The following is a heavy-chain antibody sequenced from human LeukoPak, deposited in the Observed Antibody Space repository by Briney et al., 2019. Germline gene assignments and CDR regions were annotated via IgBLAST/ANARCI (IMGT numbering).Heavy chain of an antibody. CDR2: ISSSSSYI. V-gene: IGHV3-21*05. CDR1: GFTFSSYE. CDR3: AKEYFRHDAFDI. J-gene: IGHJ3*02. D-gene: IGHD3-10*01. Sequence: PGGSLRLSCAASGFTFSSYEMNWVRQAPGKGLEWVSYISSSSSYIYYADSVKGRFTISRDNSKNTLYLQMNSLRAEDTAVYYCAKEYFRHDAFDIWGQGTMVTVSS.